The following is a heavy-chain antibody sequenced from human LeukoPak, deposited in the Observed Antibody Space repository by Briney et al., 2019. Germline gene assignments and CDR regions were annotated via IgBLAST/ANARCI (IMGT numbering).Heavy chain of an antibody. D-gene: IGHD3-10*01. CDR1: GYTFTSYA. CDR2: INTNTGNP. J-gene: IGHJ6*03. CDR3: ARDKTSKYYYGSGSAHMDV. Sequence: ASVKVSCKASGYTFTSYAMNWVRQAPGQGLEWMGWINTNTGNPTYAQGFTGRFVFSLDTSVSTAYLQISSLKAEDTAVYYCARDKTSKYYYGSGSAHMDVWGKGTTVTVSS. V-gene: IGHV7-4-1*02.